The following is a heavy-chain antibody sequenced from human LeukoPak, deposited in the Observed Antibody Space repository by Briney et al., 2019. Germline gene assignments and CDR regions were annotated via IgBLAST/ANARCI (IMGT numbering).Heavy chain of an antibody. V-gene: IGHV3-53*01. CDR2: IYSGGST. D-gene: IGHD3-9*01. CDR1: GFTVSNNY. J-gene: IGHJ4*02. CDR3: ASLTAYYKAFDY. Sequence: PGGPLRLSCAASGFTVSNNYMSWVRQAPGKGLEWVSVIYSGGSTYYADSVKGRFTISRDNSKDTLYLQMNSLRAEDTAVYYCASLTAYYKAFDYWGQGTLVTVSS.